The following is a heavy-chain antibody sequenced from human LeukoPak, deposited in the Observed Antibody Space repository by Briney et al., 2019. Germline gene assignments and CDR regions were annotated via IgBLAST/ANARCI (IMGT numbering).Heavy chain of an antibody. CDR1: GFTFSDYA. CDR2: IGGDETSP. CDR3: VKGMVPYDSIWGPFDF. V-gene: IGHV3-64D*06. D-gene: IGHD3-16*01. J-gene: IGHJ4*02. Sequence: QPGGSLRLSCSPSGFTFSDYAMYWVRQAPGKGLEYVSSIGGDETSPYYADSVKGRFTISRDNSENTLYLQVSSLTTDDTALYYCVKGMVPYDSIWGPFDFWGQGTLVTVSS.